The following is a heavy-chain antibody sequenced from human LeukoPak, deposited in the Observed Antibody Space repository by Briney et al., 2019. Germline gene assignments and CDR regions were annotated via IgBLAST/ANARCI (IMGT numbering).Heavy chain of an antibody. Sequence: GGSLRLSCAASGFTFSSYAMHWVRQAPGKGLEYVSAISSNGGSTYYANSVKGRFTISRDNSKNTLYLQMGSLRAEDMAVYYCARGIGTLSYCYIDYWGQGTLVTVSS. D-gene: IGHD2-8*02. V-gene: IGHV3-64*01. J-gene: IGHJ4*02. CDR1: GFTFSSYA. CDR3: ARGIGTLSYCYIDY. CDR2: ISSNGGST.